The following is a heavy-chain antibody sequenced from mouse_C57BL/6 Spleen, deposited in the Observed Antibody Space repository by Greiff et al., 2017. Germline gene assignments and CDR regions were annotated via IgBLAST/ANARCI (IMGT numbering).Heavy chain of an antibody. CDR3: ARGGYDDGRYWYFGV. V-gene: IGHV1-54*01. CDR2: INPGSGGT. J-gene: IGHJ1*03. CDR1: GYAFTNYL. Sequence: QVQLQQSGAELVRPGTSVKVSCKASGYAFTNYLIEWVKQRPGQGLEWIGVINPGSGGTNYNEKFKGKATLTADKSSSTAYMQLSSLTSEDSAVYFCARGGYDDGRYWYFGVWGTGTTVTVSS. D-gene: IGHD2-2*01.